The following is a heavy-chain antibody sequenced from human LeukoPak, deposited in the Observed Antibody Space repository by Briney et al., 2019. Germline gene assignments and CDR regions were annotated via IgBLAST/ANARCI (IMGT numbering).Heavy chain of an antibody. J-gene: IGHJ6*03. CDR2: IRYDGSNK. CDR1: GFTFSSYG. CDR3: AKVSGIAAAGIFYYYYYMDV. Sequence: PGGSLRLSCAASGFTFSSYGMHWVRQAPGKGLEWVAFIRYDGSNKYYADSVKGRFTISRDNSKNTLYLQMNSLRAEDTAVYYCAKVSGIAAAGIFYYYYYMDVWGKGTTVTISS. V-gene: IGHV3-30*02. D-gene: IGHD6-13*01.